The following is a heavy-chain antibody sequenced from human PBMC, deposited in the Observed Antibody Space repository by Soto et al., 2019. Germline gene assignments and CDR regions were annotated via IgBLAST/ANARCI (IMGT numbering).Heavy chain of an antibody. CDR1: GDSISSGGYY. CDR3: ARSPHFDGYNDY. Sequence: QVQLQESGPGLVKPSQTLSLTCTVSGDSISSGGYYWSWIRQHPGKGLEWIAHIYYSGSTYYNPSLKSRVTISVDTSKKQFSLKLSSVTEADTAVYYCARSPHFDGYNDYWGRGTLVTVSS. D-gene: IGHD3-9*01. V-gene: IGHV4-31*03. CDR2: IYYSGST. J-gene: IGHJ4*02.